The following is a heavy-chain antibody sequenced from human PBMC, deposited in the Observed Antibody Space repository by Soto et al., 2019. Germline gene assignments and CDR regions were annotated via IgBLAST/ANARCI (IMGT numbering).Heavy chain of an antibody. CDR2: IYYSGSA. CDR3: ARLYDFWSGYYWFDP. V-gene: IGHV4-39*01. Sequence: SETLSLTYTVSGGSISSSSYYWGWIRQPPGKGLEWIGSIYYSGSAYYNPSLKSRVTISVDTSKNQFSLKLSSVTAADTAVYYCARLYDFWSGYYWFDPWGQGTLVTVSS. D-gene: IGHD3-3*01. CDR1: GGSISSSSYY. J-gene: IGHJ5*02.